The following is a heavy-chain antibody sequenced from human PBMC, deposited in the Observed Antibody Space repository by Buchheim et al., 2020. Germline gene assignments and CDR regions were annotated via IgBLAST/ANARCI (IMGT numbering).Heavy chain of an antibody. V-gene: IGHV3-7*01. CDR3: ARDPGWGALDC. CDR2: LRHDGSAN. J-gene: IGHJ4*02. Sequence: EVQLVESGGDLVQPGGSLRLSCAASGFTFSSYWMTWVRQAPGKGLEGVAMLRHDGSANYYVDSVKGRFTISRDNAKNSLYLQMTSLRAEDMAVYYCARDPGWGALDCWGQGTL. CDR1: GFTFSSYW. D-gene: IGHD1-26*01.